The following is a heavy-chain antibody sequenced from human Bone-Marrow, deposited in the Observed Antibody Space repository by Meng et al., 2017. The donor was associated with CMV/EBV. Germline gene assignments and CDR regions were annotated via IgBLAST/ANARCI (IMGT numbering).Heavy chain of an antibody. CDR1: GYTFTGYY. CDR2: INPNSGGT. D-gene: IGHD3-22*01. J-gene: IGHJ6*02. CDR3: ARESSGYYYRYYYGMDV. V-gene: IGHV1-2*02. Sequence: GGSLRLTCKASGYTFTGYYMHWVRQAPGQGLEWMGWINPNSGGTNYAQKFQGRVTMTRDTSISTAYMELSRLRSDDTAVYYCARESSGYYYRYYYGMDVWGQGTTVTVSS.